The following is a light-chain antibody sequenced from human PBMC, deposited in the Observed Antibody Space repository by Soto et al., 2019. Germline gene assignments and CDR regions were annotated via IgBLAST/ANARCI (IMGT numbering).Light chain of an antibody. Sequence: IVLTQSPGTPSLSPGERATLSCRANQSVSSSYLAWYQQKPGQAPRLLIYGASSRATGIPDRFSGSGSGTDFTLTISRLEPEDFAVYYCQQYGSSPPITFGQGTRLEIK. V-gene: IGKV3-20*01. J-gene: IGKJ5*01. CDR2: GAS. CDR3: QQYGSSPPIT. CDR1: QSVSSSY.